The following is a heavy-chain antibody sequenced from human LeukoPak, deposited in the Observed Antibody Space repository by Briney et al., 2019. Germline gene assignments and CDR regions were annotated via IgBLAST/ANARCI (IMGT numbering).Heavy chain of an antibody. CDR3: AKESSLLRGPTVIYYFDF. V-gene: IGHV3-23*01. Sequence: PGGSLRLSCAASGFTFSSYGMSWVRQAPGKGLEWVSAISGSGGSTYYADPVKGRFTISRDNSKNTLYLQMNSLRAEDTAIYYCAKESSLLRGPTVIYYFDFWGQGTLVTVSS. D-gene: IGHD3-10*01. CDR1: GFTFSSYG. J-gene: IGHJ4*02. CDR2: ISGSGGST.